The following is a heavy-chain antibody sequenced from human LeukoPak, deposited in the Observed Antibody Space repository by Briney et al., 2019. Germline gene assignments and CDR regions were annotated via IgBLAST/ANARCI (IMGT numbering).Heavy chain of an antibody. J-gene: IGHJ4*02. CDR1: GFTFSSYS. CDR2: ISSSGSTI. D-gene: IGHD2-15*01. V-gene: IGHV3-48*04. Sequence: PGGSLRLSCAASGFTFSSYSMNWVRQAPGKGLEWVSYISSSGSTIYYADSVKGRFTISRDNAKNSLYLQMNSLRAEDTAVYYCARGDIVCSGGSCYLDYWGQGTLVTVSS. CDR3: ARGDIVCSGGSCYLDY.